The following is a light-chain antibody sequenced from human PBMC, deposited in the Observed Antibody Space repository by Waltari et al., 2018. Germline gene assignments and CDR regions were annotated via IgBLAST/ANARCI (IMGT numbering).Light chain of an antibody. CDR1: QSISSR. Sequence: DLQMTQSPSTLSASVGDRVTITCRASQSISSRLAWYQQKPGKAPKLLIYKASSLERGVPSRFSGSGSGTEFTLTISSLQPDDFATYYCQQYNSYSGFGQGTKVEIK. J-gene: IGKJ1*01. CDR3: QQYNSYSG. V-gene: IGKV1-5*03. CDR2: KAS.